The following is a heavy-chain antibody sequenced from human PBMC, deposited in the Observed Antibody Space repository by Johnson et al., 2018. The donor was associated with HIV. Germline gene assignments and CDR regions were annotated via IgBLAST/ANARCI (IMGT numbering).Heavy chain of an antibody. CDR2: IGTAGDT. CDR1: GFTFSSYD. Sequence: VQLVESGGGLVQPGGSLRLSCAASGFTFSSYDMHWVRQATGKGLEWVSAIGTAGDTYYPGSVKGRFTISRENSKNSLYLQMGSLRAEDMAVYYCARVTDPLGYYDSSGYRVEGAFDIWGQGTMVTVSS. D-gene: IGHD3-22*01. J-gene: IGHJ3*02. V-gene: IGHV3-13*01. CDR3: ARVTDPLGYYDSSGYRVEGAFDI.